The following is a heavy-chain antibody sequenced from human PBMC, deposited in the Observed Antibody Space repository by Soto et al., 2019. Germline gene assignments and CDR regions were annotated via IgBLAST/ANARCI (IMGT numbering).Heavy chain of an antibody. CDR1: GGSISSGDYY. V-gene: IGHV4-30-4*01. CDR3: ARETTVTIFDY. J-gene: IGHJ4*02. CDR2: IYYSGST. Sequence: SETLSLTCTVSGGSISSGDYYWSWIRQPPGKGLEWIGYIYYSGSTYYNPSLKSRVTISVDTSKNQFSLKLSSVTAADTAVYYCARETTVTIFDYWGQGTLVTVSS. D-gene: IGHD4-17*01.